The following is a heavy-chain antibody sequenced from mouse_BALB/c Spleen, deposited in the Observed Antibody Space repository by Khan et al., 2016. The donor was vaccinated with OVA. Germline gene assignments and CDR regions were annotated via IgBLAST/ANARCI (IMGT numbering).Heavy chain of an antibody. CDR1: GFTFRNYG. CDR3: ARVGYNGTIDF. V-gene: IGHV9-3-1*01. CDR2: INTYTGEP. Sequence: QMQLEESGRELKKPGETVQISCKASGFTFRNYGMNWVRQAPGKGLKWMGWINTYTGEPYFTDDLKGRFAFSLETAESTPYLQINSLKTEDTATLFCARVGYNGTIDFWGQGTSVTVSA. J-gene: IGHJ4*01. D-gene: IGHD2-14*01.